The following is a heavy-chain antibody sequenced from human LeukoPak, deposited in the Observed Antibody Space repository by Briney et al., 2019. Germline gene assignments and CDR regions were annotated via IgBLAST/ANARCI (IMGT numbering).Heavy chain of an antibody. Sequence: SETLSLTCTVSGGSISSYYWSWIRQPAGKGLEWIGRIYTSGSTYYNPSLKSRVTMSVDTPKNQFSLNLTSVTAADTAVYYCARGPQCSGFSCGFDYWGQGTLATVSS. CDR2: IYTSGST. CDR1: GGSISSYY. J-gene: IGHJ4*02. CDR3: ARGPQCSGFSCGFDY. D-gene: IGHD2-15*01. V-gene: IGHV4-4*07.